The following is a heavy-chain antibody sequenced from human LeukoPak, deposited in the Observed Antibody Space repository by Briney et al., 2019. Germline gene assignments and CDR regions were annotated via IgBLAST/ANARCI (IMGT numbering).Heavy chain of an antibody. J-gene: IGHJ4*02. Sequence: GGSLRLSRAATGFTFSSDSMNWVRQAPGKGLEWVSSISSSSNYIFYADSVKGRFTLSRDNAKNSLYLQMNSLRVEDTAVYYCARGGVSIAVTGTGGFDYWGQGTLVTVSS. CDR3: ARGGVSIAVTGTGGFDY. CDR1: GFTFSSDS. CDR2: ISSSSNYI. V-gene: IGHV3-21*01. D-gene: IGHD6-19*01.